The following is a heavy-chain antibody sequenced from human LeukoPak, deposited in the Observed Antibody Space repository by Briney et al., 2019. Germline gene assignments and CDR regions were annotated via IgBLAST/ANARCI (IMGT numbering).Heavy chain of an antibody. Sequence: GGSLRLSCAASGLTFSNYWMDWVRQAPGKGLEWVAVVWYDGKNKFYGDSVKGRFTISRDNSKNTVDLQMNSLRVEDTAVYYCAKRGTRATHGMDVWGQGTTVTVSS. V-gene: IGHV3-33*06. CDR2: VWYDGKNK. CDR1: GLTFSNYW. D-gene: IGHD3-16*01. J-gene: IGHJ6*02. CDR3: AKRGTRATHGMDV.